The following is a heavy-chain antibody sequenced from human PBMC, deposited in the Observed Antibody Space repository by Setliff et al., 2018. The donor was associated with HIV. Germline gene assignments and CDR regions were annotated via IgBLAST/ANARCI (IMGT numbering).Heavy chain of an antibody. CDR2: VYYSGST. Sequence: SETLSLTCTVSGGSISSSGPGYYWGWVRQPPGGGLEWIGSVYYSGSTYYNPSPKSRVTISVDTSKNQFSLRLSSVTAADTAVYYCARETFLASAGTGDYWGQGTLVTVSS. CDR3: ARETFLASAGTGDY. J-gene: IGHJ4*02. V-gene: IGHV4-39*07. D-gene: IGHD6-13*01. CDR1: GGSISSSGPGYY.